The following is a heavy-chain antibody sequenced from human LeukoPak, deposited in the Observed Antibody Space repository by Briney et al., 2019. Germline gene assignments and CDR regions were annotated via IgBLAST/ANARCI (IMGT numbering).Heavy chain of an antibody. CDR3: TRMTRGHDY. J-gene: IGHJ4*02. Sequence: PSETLSLTCAVSGVSFDDYYWSWVRQTPGKGLEWIGEINHSGYTNDNPSLKSRVTLSIDTSRKQFSLNLRSVTVADAGIYFCTRMTRGHDYWGQGTQFTVSS. CDR2: INHSGYT. V-gene: IGHV4-34*01. D-gene: IGHD4-11*01. CDR1: GVSFDDYY.